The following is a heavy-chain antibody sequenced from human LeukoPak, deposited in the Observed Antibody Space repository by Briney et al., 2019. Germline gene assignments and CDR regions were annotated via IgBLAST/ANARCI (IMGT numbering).Heavy chain of an antibody. CDR3: TRGGGGSFPHY. V-gene: IGHV3-53*01. Sequence: GGSLRLSCAASGFTFDNYKMNRVRQPPGKGLEWVSDIYSGGSTYYADSVKGRFTISRDNSKNTLYLQMNSLRAEDTAVYYCTRGGGGSFPHYWGQGTLVTVSS. CDR1: GFTFDNYK. J-gene: IGHJ4*02. D-gene: IGHD2-21*01. CDR2: IYSGGST.